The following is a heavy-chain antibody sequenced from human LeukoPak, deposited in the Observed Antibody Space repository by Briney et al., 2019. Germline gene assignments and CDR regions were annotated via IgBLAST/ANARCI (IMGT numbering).Heavy chain of an antibody. D-gene: IGHD3-10*01. V-gene: IGHV1-18*01. CDR2: ISVYHGTT. J-gene: IGHJ4*02. CDR3: ARDPGGVRGVIVDY. Sequence: ASVKVSCKGFGYSFVSYGISWVRQAPGRGLEWMGWISVYHGTTNYAQSLQDGVTVTADTSTSTVYMELRSLRYDDTAVYYCARDPGGVRGVIVDYWGQGTLVTVSS. CDR1: GYSFVSYG.